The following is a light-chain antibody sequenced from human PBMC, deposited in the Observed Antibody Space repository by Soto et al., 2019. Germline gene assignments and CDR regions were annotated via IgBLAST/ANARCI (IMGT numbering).Light chain of an antibody. CDR2: EVS. J-gene: IGLJ1*01. CDR1: SSDVGGYNY. Sequence: SALTXPPSASGSPGQSVTISCTGTSSDVGGYNYVSWYQQHPGKAPKLMIYEVSKWPSGVPDRFSGPKSGNTASLTVSGLQAEDEADYYCSSYAGSNNLVFGTGTKVTVL. CDR3: SSYAGSNNLV. V-gene: IGLV2-8*01.